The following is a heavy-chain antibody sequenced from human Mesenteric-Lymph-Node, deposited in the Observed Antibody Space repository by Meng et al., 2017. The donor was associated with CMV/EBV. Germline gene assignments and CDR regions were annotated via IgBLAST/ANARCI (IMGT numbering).Heavy chain of an antibody. CDR3: AKDRDGGYNYGNGYFDY. CDR2: IDSTGNYI. J-gene: IGHJ4*02. Sequence: GESLKISCAASGFTFTSHSMNWVRQAPGKGLEWVSSIDSTGNYIYYADSVKGRFTISRDNARNSLFLQMSSLRAEDTAVYYCAKDRDGGYNYGNGYFDYWGQGTLVTVSS. V-gene: IGHV3-21*01. D-gene: IGHD5-18*01. CDR1: GFTFTSHS.